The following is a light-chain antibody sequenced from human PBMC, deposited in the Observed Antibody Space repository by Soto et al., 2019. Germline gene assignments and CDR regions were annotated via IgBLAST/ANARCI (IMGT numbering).Light chain of an antibody. J-gene: IGKJ3*01. V-gene: IGKV3-20*01. CDR3: HQYGSSPFT. CDR1: RSFASSY. Sequence: EIVLTQSPATLSLSPGERATLSCRASRSFASSYLAWYQHKPGQAPRLLIYAASSRATGIPDRFIGSGSGTDFTLTVSRLEPEDSAVYYCHQYGSSPFTFGPGTKVDIK. CDR2: AAS.